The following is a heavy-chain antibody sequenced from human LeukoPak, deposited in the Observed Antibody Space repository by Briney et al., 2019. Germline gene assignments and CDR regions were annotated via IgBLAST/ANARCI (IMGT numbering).Heavy chain of an antibody. CDR2: INHSGST. V-gene: IGHV4-39*07. CDR1: GGSVSSGSYY. D-gene: IGHD3-22*01. Sequence: SETLSLTCTVSGGSVSSGSYYWSWIRQPPGKGLEWIGEINHSGSTNYNPSLKSRVTISVDTSKNQFSLKLSSVTAADTAVYYCARAPFSGYYYADAFDIWGQGTMVTVSS. J-gene: IGHJ3*02. CDR3: ARAPFSGYYYADAFDI.